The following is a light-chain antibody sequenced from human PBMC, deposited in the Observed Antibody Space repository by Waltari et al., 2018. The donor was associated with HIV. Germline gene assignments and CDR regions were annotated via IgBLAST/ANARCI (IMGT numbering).Light chain of an antibody. CDR1: SSNIATNY. CDR2: DNH. V-gene: IGLV1-51*01. J-gene: IGLJ1*01. Sequence: QSVLTQPPSVSATPGQKVTISCSGSSSNIATNYVSWYQHFPGTVPKVLIYDNHKRSSGIPDRFVASKSGTSATLDISGLQTGDEAHYYCGTWDTSLSAWIFGTGTKVTVL. CDR3: GTWDTSLSAWI.